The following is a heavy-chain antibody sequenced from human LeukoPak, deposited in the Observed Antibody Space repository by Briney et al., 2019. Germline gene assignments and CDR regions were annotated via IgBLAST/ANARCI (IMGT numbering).Heavy chain of an antibody. Sequence: GGSLRLSCAASGFTFSSYGMHWVRQAPGKGLGWVAVISYDGSNKYYADSVKGRFTISRDNPKNTLYLQMNSLRAEDTAVYYCAKHRGYSYGSLGMDVWGQGTTVTVSS. CDR1: GFTFSSYG. J-gene: IGHJ6*02. D-gene: IGHD5-18*01. CDR2: ISYDGSNK. CDR3: AKHRGYSYGSLGMDV. V-gene: IGHV3-30*18.